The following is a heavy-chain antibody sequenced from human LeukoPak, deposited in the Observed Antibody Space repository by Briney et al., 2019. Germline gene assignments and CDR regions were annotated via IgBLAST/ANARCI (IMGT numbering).Heavy chain of an antibody. CDR2: ITSGSSPI. D-gene: IGHD4-17*01. CDR3: ARRAYGDDSFDY. V-gene: IGHV3-48*02. J-gene: IGHJ4*02. Sequence: GGSLRLFCAASGFTFRSYSMNWVRQALGKGLERVSYITSGSSPIYYADSVKGRFTISRDNAKNSLYLQMNSLRDEDTAVYYCARRAYGDDSFDYWGQGTLVTVSS. CDR1: GFTFRSYS.